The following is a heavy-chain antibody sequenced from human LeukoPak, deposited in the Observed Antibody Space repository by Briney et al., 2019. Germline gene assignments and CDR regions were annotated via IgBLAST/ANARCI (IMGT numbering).Heavy chain of an antibody. CDR3: ASRYYYYMDV. J-gene: IGHJ6*03. CDR1: GFTLSSYG. Sequence: GRSLRLSCAASGFTLSSYGMHWVRQAPGKGLEWVAVISYDGSNKYYADSVKGRFTISRDNSKNTLYLQMNSLRAEDTAVYYCASRYYYYMDVWGKGTTVTVSS. V-gene: IGHV3-30*03. CDR2: ISYDGSNK.